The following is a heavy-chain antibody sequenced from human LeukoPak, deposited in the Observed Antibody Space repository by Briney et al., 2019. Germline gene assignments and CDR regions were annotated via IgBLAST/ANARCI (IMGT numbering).Heavy chain of an antibody. CDR3: ARNRYRPGYFDL. D-gene: IGHD5-18*01. CDR1: GGSISSDH. V-gene: IGHV4-59*12. J-gene: IGHJ2*01. CDR2: IYYSGST. Sequence: SETLSLTCTVSGGSISSDHWNWIRQPPGKGLEWIGCIYYSGSTYYNPSLKSRVTISVDTSKNQFSLKLTSVTAADTAVYYCARNRYRPGYFDLWGRGTLVTVSS.